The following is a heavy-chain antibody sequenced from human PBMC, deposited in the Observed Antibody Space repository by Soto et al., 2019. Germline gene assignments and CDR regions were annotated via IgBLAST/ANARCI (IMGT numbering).Heavy chain of an antibody. CDR1: GGSVTSNNW. D-gene: IGHD6-6*01. Sequence: QELLQESGPRLVKPSGTLSLTCAVSGGSVTSNNWWSWVRQPSGKGLEWIGEIFHSGSTNYNSSLESRVTISVDMSNNQVSLKLSSVTAADTAVYYCASRIVARPYWGQGTLVIVSS. V-gene: IGHV4-4*02. CDR2: IFHSGST. J-gene: IGHJ4*02. CDR3: ASRIVARPY.